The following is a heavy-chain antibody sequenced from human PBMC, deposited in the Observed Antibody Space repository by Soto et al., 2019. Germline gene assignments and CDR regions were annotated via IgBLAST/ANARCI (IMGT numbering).Heavy chain of an antibody. CDR1: GGSISSGGYY. CDR2: IYYSGST. J-gene: IGHJ4*02. D-gene: IGHD6-13*01. Sequence: SETLSLTCTVSGGSISSGGYYWSWIRQHPGKGIEWIGYIYYSGSTYYNPSIKSRVTISVDASKNQFSLKLSSVTAADTAIYYCARWAAGFDYWGQGTLVTVSS. V-gene: IGHV4-31*03. CDR3: ARWAAGFDY.